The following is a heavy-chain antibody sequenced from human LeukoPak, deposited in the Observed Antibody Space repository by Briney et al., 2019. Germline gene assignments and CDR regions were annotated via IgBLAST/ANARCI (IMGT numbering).Heavy chain of an antibody. D-gene: IGHD3-22*01. V-gene: IGHV3-48*03. CDR1: GFTFSSYE. CDR2: ISSSGSTI. CDR3: AKAYTPMIVVVITETLFDY. Sequence: PGGSLRLSCAASGFTFSSYEMNWVRQAPGKGLEWVSYISSSGSTIYYADSVEGRFTISRDNAKNSLYLQMNSLRAEDTAVYYCAKAYTPMIVVVITETLFDYWGQGTLVTVSS. J-gene: IGHJ4*02.